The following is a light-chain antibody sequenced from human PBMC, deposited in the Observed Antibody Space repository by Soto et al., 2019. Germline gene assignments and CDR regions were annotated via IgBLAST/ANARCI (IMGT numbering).Light chain of an antibody. CDR3: TSYAGSNIWV. J-gene: IGLJ3*02. Sequence: QSALTQPPSASGSPGQSVTISCTGTSSDVGAYNYVSWYQQYPGKAPKLMIYEVTKRPSGVPDRFSGSKSGKTASLTVSGLQPEDDAAYHCTSYAGSNIWVFGGGTKLIVL. V-gene: IGLV2-8*01. CDR1: SSDVGAYNY. CDR2: EVT.